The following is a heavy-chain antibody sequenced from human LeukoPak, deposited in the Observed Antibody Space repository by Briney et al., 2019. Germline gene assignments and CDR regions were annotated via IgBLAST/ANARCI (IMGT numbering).Heavy chain of an antibody. CDR2: ISPHNGNT. J-gene: IGHJ4*02. Sequence: ASVKVSCKASGYTFISYTITWVRQAPGQGLEWMGWISPHNGNTNYAQKLQDRVTMTTDTSTNTAYMELRSLRSDDTAVYYCARGPGIMIFGGQGDYRGQGTLVTVSS. V-gene: IGHV1-18*01. D-gene: IGHD3/OR15-3a*01. CDR3: ARGPGIMIFGGQGDY. CDR1: GYTFISYT.